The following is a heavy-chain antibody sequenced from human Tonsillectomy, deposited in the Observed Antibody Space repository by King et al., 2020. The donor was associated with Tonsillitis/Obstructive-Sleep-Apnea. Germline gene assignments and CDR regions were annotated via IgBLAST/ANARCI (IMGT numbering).Heavy chain of an antibody. D-gene: IGHD3-3*01. CDR1: GGSISSYY. CDR2: IYYSGST. CDR3: ARDNYDFWSGYFVSPNYYYYMDV. V-gene: IGHV4-59*01. Sequence: VQLQESGPGLVKPSETLSLTCTVSGGSISSYYWSWIRQPPGKGLEWIGYIYYSGSTNYNPSLKSRVTISVATSNNQFSLKLSSVTAADTAVYYCARDNYDFWSGYFVSPNYYYYMDVWGKGTTVTVSS. J-gene: IGHJ6*03.